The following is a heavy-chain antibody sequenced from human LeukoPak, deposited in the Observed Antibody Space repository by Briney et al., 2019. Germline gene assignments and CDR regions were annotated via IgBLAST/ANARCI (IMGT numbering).Heavy chain of an antibody. CDR2: ISSSSSYI. D-gene: IGHD6-19*01. J-gene: IGHJ4*02. Sequence: GGSLRLSCAASGFTFSSYSMNWIRQAPGKGLEWVSSISSSSSYIYYADSVKGRFTISRDNAKNSLYLQMNSLRAEDTAVYYCASFQWLVSSTFDYWGQGTLVTVSS. CDR3: ASFQWLVSSTFDY. CDR1: GFTFSSYS. V-gene: IGHV3-21*01.